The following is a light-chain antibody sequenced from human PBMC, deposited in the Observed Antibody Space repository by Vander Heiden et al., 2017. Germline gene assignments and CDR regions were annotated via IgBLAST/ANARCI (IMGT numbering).Light chain of an antibody. CDR2: EVS. CDR1: SSAVGSYTL. V-gene: IGLV2-18*02. J-gene: IGLJ2*01. CDR3: SSYTSSSTVV. Sequence: QSALTHPPSVSGSPGQSVTISCTGTSSAVGSYTLVSWYQQPPGTAPNLMIYEVSNRPSGVPDRFSGAKSGNTASLTISGLQAEDEADYYCSSYTSSSTVVFGGGTKLTVL.